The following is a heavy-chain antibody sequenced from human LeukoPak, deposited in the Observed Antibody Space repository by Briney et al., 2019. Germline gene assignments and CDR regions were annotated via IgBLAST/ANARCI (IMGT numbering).Heavy chain of an antibody. CDR1: GFTFSSYS. CDR2: ISSSYI. D-gene: IGHD1-26*01. J-gene: IGHJ4*02. V-gene: IGHV3-21*01. Sequence: GGSLRLSCAASGFTFSSYSMNWVRQAPGKGLDWVSSISSSYIYYADSVKGRFTISRDNAKNSLYLQMNSLRAEDTAVYYCARIPRIVGASPPDYWGQGTLVTVSS. CDR3: ARIPRIVGASPPDY.